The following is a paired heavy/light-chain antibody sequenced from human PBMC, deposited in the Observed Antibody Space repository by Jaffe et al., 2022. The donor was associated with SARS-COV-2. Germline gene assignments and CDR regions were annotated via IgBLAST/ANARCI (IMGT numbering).Light chain of an antibody. J-gene: IGKJ3*01. CDR1: QSVLYSSNNKDY. Sequence: DIVMTQSPDSLAVSLGERATINCKSSQSVLYSSNNKDYLAWYQQKPGQPPNLLIYWASTRESGVPDRFSGSGSGTDFTLTISSLQAEDVAVYYCQQYYSTPFTFGPGTKVDIK. V-gene: IGKV4-1*01. CDR3: QQYYSTPFT. CDR2: WAS.
Heavy chain of an antibody. V-gene: IGHV1-46*04. CDR1: GYTFSNYY. Sequence: QVQLVQSGAEVKKPGASVKVSCKASGYTFSNYYMHWVRQAPGQGLEWMGIINPRGDSTTYAQKLQGRVTMTRDTSTSTLYMELSSLRSEDTAVYHCARGGELGDWHFDLWGRGTLVTVSS. J-gene: IGHJ2*01. CDR2: INPRGDST. CDR3: ARGGELGDWHFDL. D-gene: IGHD7-27*01.